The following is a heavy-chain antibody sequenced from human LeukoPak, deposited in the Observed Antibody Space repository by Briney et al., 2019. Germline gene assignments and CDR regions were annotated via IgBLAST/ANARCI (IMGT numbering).Heavy chain of an antibody. CDR3: GRKAGDCGGGSCYSIDY. V-gene: IGHV1-69*05. CDR1: GGTFSSYA. J-gene: IGHJ4*02. CDR2: IIPIFGTA. D-gene: IGHD2-15*01. Sequence: SVKVSCKASGGTFSSYAISWVRQAPGQGLEWMGRIIPIFGTANYAQEFQGRVTITTDESTSTAYMEVSSLRSEDTAVYYCGRKAGDCGGGSCYSIDYWGQGTLVTVSS.